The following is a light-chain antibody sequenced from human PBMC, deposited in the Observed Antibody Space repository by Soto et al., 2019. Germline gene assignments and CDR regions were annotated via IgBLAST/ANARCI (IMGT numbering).Light chain of an antibody. J-gene: IGKJ1*01. CDR1: HSIFNN. CDR2: GAS. Sequence: EIVMTQSPATLSVSPGERVTLSCRASHSIFNNLAWYQQKPGQAPGLLIHGASTRATGIAARFSGSGSGTEFTLTISSLQSEDFAGYYFQQYNDWPRTFGQGTKVEIK. CDR3: QQYNDWPRT. V-gene: IGKV3-15*01.